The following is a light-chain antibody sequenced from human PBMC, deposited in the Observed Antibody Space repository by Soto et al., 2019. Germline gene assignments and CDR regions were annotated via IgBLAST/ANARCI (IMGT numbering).Light chain of an antibody. CDR3: QAWDSSTGEV. CDR1: KLGDKY. J-gene: IGLJ2*01. V-gene: IGLV3-1*01. CDR2: QDS. Sequence: SYELTQPPSVSVSPGQTASITCSGDKLGDKYACWYQQKPGQSPVLVIYQDSKRPSGIPERFSGSNSGNTATLTISGTQAMDEADSYCQAWDSSTGEVFGGGTKLTVL.